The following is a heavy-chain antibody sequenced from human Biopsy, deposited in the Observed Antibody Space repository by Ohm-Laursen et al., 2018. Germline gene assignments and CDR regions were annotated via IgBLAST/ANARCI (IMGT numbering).Heavy chain of an antibody. CDR2: IHHSGST. CDR3: ARRLPLRGYAFDV. D-gene: IGHD3-10*01. V-gene: IGHV4-59*08. CDR1: GVSITAYY. J-gene: IGHJ3*01. Sequence: GTLSLTRTVSGVSITAYYWSWIRQPPGKGLECIGNIHHSGSTNYNPSLKSRLTISVDTSKNQFSLKLNSVTATDTAVYYCARRLPLRGYAFDVWGQGTLVTVSS.